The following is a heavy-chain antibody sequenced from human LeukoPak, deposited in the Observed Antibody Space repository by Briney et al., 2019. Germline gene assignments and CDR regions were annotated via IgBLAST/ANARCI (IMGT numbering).Heavy chain of an antibody. D-gene: IGHD5-18*01. Sequence: GGSLRPSCAASGFTSSSYAMHWVRQAPGKGLEYVSAISSNGGSTYYANSVKGRFTISRDNSKNTLYLQMNSLRAEDTAVYYCARDGSYGWSATAWGQGTLVTVSS. CDR1: GFTSSSYA. V-gene: IGHV3-64*01. J-gene: IGHJ5*02. CDR2: ISSNGGST. CDR3: ARDGSYGWSATA.